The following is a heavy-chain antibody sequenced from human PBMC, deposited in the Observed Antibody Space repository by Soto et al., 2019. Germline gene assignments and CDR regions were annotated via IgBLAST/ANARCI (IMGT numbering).Heavy chain of an antibody. CDR3: AHEGNYNWFDP. J-gene: IGHJ5*02. CDR1: GFSLSTTGVG. Sequence: QITLKESGPPLVKPTQTLTLTCTFSGFSLSTTGVGVGWIRQPPGKALEWLALIYWDDDKRYSPSLKSRLTITKDTSKNQVVLTMTDMDPVDTATYYCAHEGNYNWFDPWGQGTLVTVSS. CDR2: IYWDDDK. V-gene: IGHV2-5*02. D-gene: IGHD4-4*01.